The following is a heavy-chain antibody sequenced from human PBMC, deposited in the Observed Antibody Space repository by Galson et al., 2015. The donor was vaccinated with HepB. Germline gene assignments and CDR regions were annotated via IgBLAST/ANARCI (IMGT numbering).Heavy chain of an antibody. D-gene: IGHD1-1*01. V-gene: IGHV6-1*01. J-gene: IGHJ3*02. Sequence: CAISGDSVSSNSAAWNRIRQSPSRGLEWLGRTYYRSKWYNDYAVSVKSRITINPDTSKNQFSLQLNSVTPEDTAVYYCAREGPGTDAFDIWGQGTMVIVSS. CDR1: GDSVSSNSAA. CDR3: AREGPGTDAFDI. CDR2: TYYRSKWYN.